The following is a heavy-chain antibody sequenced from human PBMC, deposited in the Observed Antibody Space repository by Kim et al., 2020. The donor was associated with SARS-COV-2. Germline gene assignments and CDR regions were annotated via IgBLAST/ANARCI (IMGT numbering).Heavy chain of an antibody. D-gene: IGHD1-26*01. CDR2: SRNKANSYTT. J-gene: IGHJ3*01. CDR1: GFTFSDFH. CDR3: ARFSGTYRGSAFDF. Sequence: GGSLRLSCAASGFTFSDFHMDWVRQAPGKGLEWVGRSRNKANSYTTEYAASVKDRFTISRDDSKNLLYLQMNSLKNEYTAVYFCARFSGTYRGSAFDFWG. V-gene: IGHV3-72*01.